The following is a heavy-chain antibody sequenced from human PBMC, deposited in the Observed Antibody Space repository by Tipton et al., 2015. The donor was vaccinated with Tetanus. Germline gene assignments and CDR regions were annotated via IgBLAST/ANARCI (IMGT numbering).Heavy chain of an antibody. J-gene: IGHJ4*02. V-gene: IGHV4-4*07. D-gene: IGHD5-24*01. Sequence: TLSLTCTVSGDSITSFYWSWIRQPAGKGLEWIGHISNGNPDYTPSLKSRVTLSVDTSKNEFSLKLRSVTAADTAVYYCARGVTDGYNRRFDYWGQGTLVAVSP. CDR3: ARGVTDGYNRRFDY. CDR1: GDSITSFY. CDR2: ISNGNP.